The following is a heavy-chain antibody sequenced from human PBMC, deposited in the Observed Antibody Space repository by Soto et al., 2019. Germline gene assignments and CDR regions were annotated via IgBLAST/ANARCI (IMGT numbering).Heavy chain of an antibody. D-gene: IGHD2-15*01. V-gene: IGHV3-7*01. CDR1: GFTFSSYW. J-gene: IGHJ4*02. Sequence: EVQLVESGGGLVQPGGSLRLSCAASGFTFSSYWMSWVRQAPGKGLEWVANIKHDGSEKYYVDSVKGRFTISRDNATNSLYLQMNSLKAEDTAVYYCARSGGRYCSGGSCYFDYWGQGTLVTVSS. CDR2: IKHDGSEK. CDR3: ARSGGRYCSGGSCYFDY.